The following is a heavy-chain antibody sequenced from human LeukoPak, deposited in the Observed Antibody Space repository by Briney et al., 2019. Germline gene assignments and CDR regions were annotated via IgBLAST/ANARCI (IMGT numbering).Heavy chain of an antibody. CDR1: GGSISSYY. J-gene: IGHJ6*03. CDR2: IYTSGST. Sequence: SETLSLTCTVPGGSISSYYWSWIRQPPGKGLEWIGYIYTSGSTNYNPSLKSRVTISVDTSKNQFSLKLSSVTAADTAVYYCARLRVVVVPAAMVDYYYYCMDVWGKGTTVTVSS. D-gene: IGHD2-2*01. V-gene: IGHV4-4*09. CDR3: ARLRVVVVPAAMVDYYYYCMDV.